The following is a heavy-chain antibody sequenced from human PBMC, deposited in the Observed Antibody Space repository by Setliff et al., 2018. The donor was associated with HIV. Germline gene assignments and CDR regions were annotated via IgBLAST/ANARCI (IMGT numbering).Heavy chain of an antibody. CDR2: NYHSGFT. CDR1: GGSISSETFS. Sequence: SETLSLTCTVYGGSISSETFSWNWILQPAGKGLEWVGDNYHSGFTIYNPSLKSRVTLSLDTSKNQFSLKLCTVTAEDTDVYFCVRRVSHGSQPSYFDYWGQGTLVTVSS. CDR3: VRRVSHGSQPSYFDY. D-gene: IGHD3-10*01. J-gene: IGHJ4*02. V-gene: IGHV4-61*09.